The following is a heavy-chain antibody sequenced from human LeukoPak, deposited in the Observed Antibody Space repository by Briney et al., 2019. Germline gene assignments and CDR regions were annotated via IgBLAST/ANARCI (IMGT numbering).Heavy chain of an antibody. V-gene: IGHV3-7*01. Sequence: PGGSLRLSCAASGFTFSSYWMSWVRQAPGKGLECVANINGESEKRYVDSVKGRFTISRDNAKNSLYLRMNSLRVEDTAIYYCARDYLDSSGAHYDYWGQGTLVTVSS. CDR3: ARDYLDSSGAHYDY. CDR2: INGESEK. J-gene: IGHJ4*02. CDR1: GFTFSSYW. D-gene: IGHD3-22*01.